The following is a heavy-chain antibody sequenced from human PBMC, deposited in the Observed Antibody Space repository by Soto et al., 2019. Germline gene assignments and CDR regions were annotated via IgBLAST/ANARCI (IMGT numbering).Heavy chain of an antibody. V-gene: IGHV1-46*01. CDR1: GYTFTSYY. CDR3: ARALGGKKYYDSSGYYYEDY. Sequence: ASVKVSCKASGYTFTSYYMHWVRQAPGQGLEWMGIINPSGGSTSYAQKFQGRVTMTRDTSTSTVYMELSSLRSGDTAVYYCARALGGKKYYDSSGYYYEDYWGQGTLVTVSS. CDR2: INPSGGST. D-gene: IGHD3-22*01. J-gene: IGHJ4*02.